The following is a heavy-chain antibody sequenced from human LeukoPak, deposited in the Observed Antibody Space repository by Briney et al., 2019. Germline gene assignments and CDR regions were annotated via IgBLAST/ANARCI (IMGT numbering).Heavy chain of an antibody. CDR2: ISGSGGTT. V-gene: IGHV3-23*01. J-gene: IGHJ4*02. D-gene: IGHD1-26*01. CDR1: GFTFSSYA. Sequence: GGSLRLSCAASGFTFSSYAMSWVRQAPGKGLEWVSSISGSGGTTYYTDSVKGRFTISRDNSNNTLYLQMNSLRAEDTAVYYCAKLVGATTYWGQGTLVTVSS. CDR3: AKLVGATTY.